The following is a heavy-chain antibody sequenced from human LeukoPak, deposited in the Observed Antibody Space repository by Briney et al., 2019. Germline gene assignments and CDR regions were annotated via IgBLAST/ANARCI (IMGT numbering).Heavy chain of an antibody. CDR1: GYSISSGYY. D-gene: IGHD6-13*01. J-gene: IGHJ4*02. CDR3: AKDILAFYSSSSSYFDY. CDR2: ISWNSGSI. Sequence: LSLTCTVSGYSISSGYYWGWIRQPPGKGLEWVSGISWNSGSIGYADSVKGRFTISRDNAKNSLYLQMNSLRAEDTALYYCAKDILAFYSSSSSYFDYWGQGTLVTVSS. V-gene: IGHV3-9*01.